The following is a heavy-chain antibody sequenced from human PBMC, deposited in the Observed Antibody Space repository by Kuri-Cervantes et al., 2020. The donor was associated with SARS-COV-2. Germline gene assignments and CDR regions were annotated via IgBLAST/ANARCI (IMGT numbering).Heavy chain of an antibody. CDR3: ARFSGSSSWYPGRYYYYMDV. J-gene: IGHJ6*03. V-gene: IGHV3-30-3*01. CDR1: GFTFSSYA. Sequence: GGSLRLSCAASGFTFSSYAMHWVRQAPGKGLEWVAVISYDGSNKYYADSVKGRFTISRDNSKNTLYLQMNSLRAEDTAVYYCARFSGSSSWYPGRYYYYMDVWGKGTTVTVSS. CDR2: ISYDGSNK. D-gene: IGHD6-13*01.